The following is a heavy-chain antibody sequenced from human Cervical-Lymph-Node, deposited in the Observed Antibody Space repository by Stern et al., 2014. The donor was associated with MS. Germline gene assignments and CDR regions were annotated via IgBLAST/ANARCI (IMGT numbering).Heavy chain of an antibody. V-gene: IGHV4-31*03. CDR3: ARRAGGSDNYFDP. CDR2: IYYSGST. D-gene: IGHD4/OR15-4a*01. Sequence: VQLVESGPGLVKPSQTLSLTCTVSGGSIISGDFYWSWIRQLPGKGLEWIGYIYYSGSTYYNPSLNSRVTISVDTANNQFSLKFSSVTAADTAVYYCARRAGGSDNYFDPWGQGTLVTVSS. J-gene: IGHJ5*02. CDR1: GGSIISGDFY.